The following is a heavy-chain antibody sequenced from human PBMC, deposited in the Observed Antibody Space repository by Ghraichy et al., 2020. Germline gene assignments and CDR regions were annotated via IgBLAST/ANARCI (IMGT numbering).Heavy chain of an antibody. Sequence: GGSLRLSCRASGFTFNNYGMHWVRQAPVKGLEWVSLIAFDGSNRYYGDFVKGRFTISRDNSKNTLYLQMDSLRADDTALYFCARGKGYSYGSSFDLWGHGTLVTVSS. CDR1: GFTFNNYG. J-gene: IGHJ2*01. CDR3: ARGKGYSYGSSFDL. D-gene: IGHD5-18*01. V-gene: IGHV3-33*01. CDR2: IAFDGSNR.